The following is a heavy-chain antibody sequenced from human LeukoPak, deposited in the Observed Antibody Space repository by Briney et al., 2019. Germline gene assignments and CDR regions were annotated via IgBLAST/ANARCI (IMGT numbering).Heavy chain of an antibody. CDR2: IYSDSSA. J-gene: IGHJ4*02. D-gene: IGHD6-25*01. CDR3: ARAPRPFDNSDYYFDY. CDR1: GITVSYNF. V-gene: IGHV3-53*01. Sequence: AGGSLRLSCAASGITVSYNFMSWVRQAPGKGLEWVSVIYSDSSADYADSVKGRFTISRDDAKNTLYLQMNSLRAGDTAVYYCARAPRPFDNSDYYFDYWGQESLVTVPS.